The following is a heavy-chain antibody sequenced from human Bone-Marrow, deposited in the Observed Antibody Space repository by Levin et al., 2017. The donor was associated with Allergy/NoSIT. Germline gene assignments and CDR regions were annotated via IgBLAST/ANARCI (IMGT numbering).Heavy chain of an antibody. V-gene: IGHV3-30*18. CDR2: VSYDGSNK. CDR1: GFTFSNYG. D-gene: IGHD3-10*01. Sequence: GESLKISCAASGFTFSNYGMHWVRQAPGKGLEWVAVVSYDGSNKYYADSVKGRFTISRDNSKNTVFLQMNSLRAEDTAVYYCAKDSGHNIPVNWGQGTLVTVSS. J-gene: IGHJ4*02. CDR3: AKDSGHNIPVN.